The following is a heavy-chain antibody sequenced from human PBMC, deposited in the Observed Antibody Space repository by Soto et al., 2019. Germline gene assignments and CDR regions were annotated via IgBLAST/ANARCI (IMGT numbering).Heavy chain of an antibody. D-gene: IGHD6-6*01. CDR2: IYYSGST. CDR3: ARLGRSSSSRWFDP. V-gene: IGHV4-39*01. J-gene: IGHJ5*02. CDR1: GGSISSSSYY. Sequence: QLQLQESGPGLVKPSETLSLTCTVSGGSISSSSYYWGWIRQAPGKGLEWIGSIYYSGSTYYNPSLKSRVTISVDTSKNQFSLKLSSVTAADTAVYYCARLGRSSSSRWFDPWGQGTLVTVSS.